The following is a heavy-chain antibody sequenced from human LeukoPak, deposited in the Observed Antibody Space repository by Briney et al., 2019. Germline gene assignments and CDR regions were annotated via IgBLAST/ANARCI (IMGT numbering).Heavy chain of an antibody. J-gene: IGHJ4*02. Sequence: PGGSLRLSCSASGFTFSSYAMLWVRQAPGKGLEYVSAISSNGGSTYYADSVKGRFTISRDNSKNTLYLQMSSLRAEDTAVYYCVKAQPYMGFGELYSDYWGQGTLVTVSS. CDR3: VKAQPYMGFGELYSDY. V-gene: IGHV3-64D*06. CDR2: ISSNGGST. CDR1: GFTFSSYA. D-gene: IGHD3-10*01.